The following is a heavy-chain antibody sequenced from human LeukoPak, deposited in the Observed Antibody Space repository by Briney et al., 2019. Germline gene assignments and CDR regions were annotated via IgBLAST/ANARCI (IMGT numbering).Heavy chain of an antibody. V-gene: IGHV1-69*05. CDR2: IIPIFGTA. CDR3: GRKAGDCGGGSCYSIDY. J-gene: IGHJ4*02. D-gene: IGHD2-15*01. Sequence: SSVKVSCKAFGGSFSSEAISWVRQAPGQGLEWMGGIIPIFGTANYAQKFQGRVTISTDESTSTAYMEVSSLRSEDTAVYYCGRKAGDCGGGSCYSIDYWGQGTLVTVSS. CDR1: GGSFSSEA.